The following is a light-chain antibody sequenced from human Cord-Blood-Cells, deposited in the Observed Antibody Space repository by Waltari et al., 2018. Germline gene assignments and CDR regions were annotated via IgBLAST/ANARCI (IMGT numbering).Light chain of an antibody. CDR3: QQYDNLP. V-gene: IGKV1-33*01. CDR1: QDISNY. J-gene: IGKJ4*01. CDR2: DAS. Sequence: DIQLTQSPSSISASVGDRVTITCQASQDISNYLNWYQQKPGKATKLLIYDASNLETGFPSTFSGSGSGTGFTFTISSLQPEDIATYYCQQYDNLPFGGVTKVEIK.